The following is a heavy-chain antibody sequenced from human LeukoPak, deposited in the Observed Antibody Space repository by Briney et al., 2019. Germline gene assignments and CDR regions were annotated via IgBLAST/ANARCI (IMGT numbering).Heavy chain of an antibody. Sequence: GGSLRLSCAASGFTFSSYAMSWVRQAPGKGLEWVSAISGNGASTYYADSVKGRFTISRDKSKNMLYLQMNSLRAEDTAVYYCAKAHCSSASCYTRDAFDIWGQGTMVTVSS. J-gene: IGHJ3*02. CDR2: ISGNGAST. D-gene: IGHD2-2*02. CDR3: AKAHCSSASCYTRDAFDI. CDR1: GFTFSSYA. V-gene: IGHV3-23*01.